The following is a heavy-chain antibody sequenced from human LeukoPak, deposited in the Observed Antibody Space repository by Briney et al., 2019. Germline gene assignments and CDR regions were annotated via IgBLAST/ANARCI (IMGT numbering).Heavy chain of an antibody. D-gene: IGHD5-24*01. V-gene: IGHV4-59*08. J-gene: IGHJ4*02. CDR3: ARGARAGYNLEPFDY. CDR1: GGSIRSYY. Sequence: SETLSLTCTVSGGSIRSYYWSWIRQPPGKGLEWIGYIYYSGSTKYNPSLKSRVTISVDTSKNQFSLKLSSVTAADTAVYYCARGARAGYNLEPFDYWGQGTLVTVSS. CDR2: IYYSGST.